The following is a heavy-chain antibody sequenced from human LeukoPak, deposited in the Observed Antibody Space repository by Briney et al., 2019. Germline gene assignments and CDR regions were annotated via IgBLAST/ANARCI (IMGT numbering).Heavy chain of an antibody. Sequence: QPGRSLRLSCAASGVTFSSYAMHWVRQAPGKGLEWVAVISYDGSNKYYADSVKGRFTIPRDNSKNTLYLQMNSLRAEDTAVYYCARATLYWGQGTLVTVSS. CDR3: ARATLY. J-gene: IGHJ4*02. CDR1: GVTFSSYA. CDR2: ISYDGSNK. V-gene: IGHV3-30-3*01.